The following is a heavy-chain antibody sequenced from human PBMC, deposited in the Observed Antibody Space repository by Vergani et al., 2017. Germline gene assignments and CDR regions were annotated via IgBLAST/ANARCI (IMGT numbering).Heavy chain of an antibody. CDR1: GFTFSSYW. D-gene: IGHD3-3*01. J-gene: IGHJ4*02. CDR3: TTGVSYYDFWSGYFFFDY. CDR2: IKSKTDGGTT. V-gene: IGHV3-15*01. Sequence: EVQLVESGGGLVQPGGSLRLSCAASGFTFSSYWMSWVRQAPGKGLEWVGRIKSKTDGGTTDYAAPVKGRFTISRDDSKNTLYLQMNSLKTEDTAVYYCTTGVSYYDFWSGYFFFDYWGQGTLVTVSS.